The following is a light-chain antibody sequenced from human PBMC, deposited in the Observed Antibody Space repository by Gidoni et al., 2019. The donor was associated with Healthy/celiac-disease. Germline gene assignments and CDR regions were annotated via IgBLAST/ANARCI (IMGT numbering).Light chain of an antibody. Sequence: DIQMTPSPSSLSASVGDRVTITCRASQSISSYLNWYQQKPGKAPKLLIYAASSLQSGVPSRFIASGSGTDFTLTISSLQPEDFATYYCQQSYSTPRTFGQGTKVEIK. CDR3: QQSYSTPRT. CDR1: QSISSY. J-gene: IGKJ1*01. V-gene: IGKV1-39*01. CDR2: AAS.